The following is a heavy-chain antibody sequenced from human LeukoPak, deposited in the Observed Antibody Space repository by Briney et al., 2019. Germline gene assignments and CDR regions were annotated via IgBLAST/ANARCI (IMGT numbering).Heavy chain of an antibody. Sequence: PGGSLRLSCAASGFTFSIYSMSWVRQAPGKGPEWLAAVIGSGGRTSYADSVKGRFTISRDNSKNTLYLEMNSLSAEDTALYVCAKTQDTSMIYGYFDYWGQGTLVTVSS. V-gene: IGHV3-23*01. CDR1: GFTFSIYS. CDR2: VIGSGGRT. J-gene: IGHJ4*02. CDR3: AKTQDTSMIYGYFDY. D-gene: IGHD5-18*01.